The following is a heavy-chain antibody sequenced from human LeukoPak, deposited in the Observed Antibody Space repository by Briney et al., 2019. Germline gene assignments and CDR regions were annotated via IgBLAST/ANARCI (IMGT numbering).Heavy chain of an antibody. CDR1: GFPFSIYA. V-gene: IGHV3-21*01. J-gene: IGHJ4*02. D-gene: IGHD3-10*01. CDR2: ISSSSSYI. Sequence: GSLRLSCAVSGFPFSIYAMNWVRQAPGKGLEWVSSISSSSSYIYYADSVKGRFTISRDNAKNSLYLQMNSLRAEDTAVYYCARIMVRGVIIDYWGQGTLVTVSS. CDR3: ARIMVRGVIIDY.